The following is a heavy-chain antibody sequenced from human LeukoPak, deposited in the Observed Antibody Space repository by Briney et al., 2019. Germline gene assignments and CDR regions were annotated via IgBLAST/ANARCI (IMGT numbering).Heavy chain of an antibody. CDR3: ARLGVAAGEFDY. CDR1: GGSISSSSYY. CDR2: IYYSGRT. D-gene: IGHD6-13*01. J-gene: IGHJ4*02. V-gene: IGHV4-39*01. Sequence: TETLSLTCTVSGGSISSSSYYWGWIRQPPGKGLEWIGSIYYSGRTYYNPSLKSRVTISVDTSKNEFSLKLSSVTAADTAVYYCARLGVAAGEFDYWGQGTLVTVSS.